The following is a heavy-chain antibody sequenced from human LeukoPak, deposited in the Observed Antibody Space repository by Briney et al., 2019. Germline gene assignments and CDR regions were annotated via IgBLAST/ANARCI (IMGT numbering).Heavy chain of an antibody. D-gene: IGHD5-18*01. CDR2: IRIKTSGGAT. J-gene: IGHJ4*02. CDR3: TRGYTYGPDY. V-gene: IGHV3-49*03. CDR1: GFTFGDYA. Sequence: PGGSLRLSCTASGFTFGDYAMSWFHQAPGKGPEWLSFIRIKTSGGATEYAASVRGRFTISRDDSRAIAYLQMNSLKTEDTAIYYCTRGYTYGPDYWGQGTLVTVSS.